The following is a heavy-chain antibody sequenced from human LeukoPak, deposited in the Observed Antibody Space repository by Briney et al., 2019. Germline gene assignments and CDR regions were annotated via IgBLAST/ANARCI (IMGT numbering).Heavy chain of an antibody. CDR2: INPDGSNM. CDR1: GFSFSSYW. CDR3: VSGFLQWLY. J-gene: IGHJ4*02. Sequence: GGSLRLSCAASGFSFSSYWMSWVRQAPGKGLEWVANINPDGSNMSYVDSVKGRFTISRDNAKNSLYLQMNNLRAEDTAVYFCVSGFLQWLYWGQGALVTVSS. D-gene: IGHD3-3*01. V-gene: IGHV3-7*01.